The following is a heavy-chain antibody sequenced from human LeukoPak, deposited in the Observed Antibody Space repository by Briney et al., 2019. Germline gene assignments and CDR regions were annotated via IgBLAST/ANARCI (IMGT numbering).Heavy chain of an antibody. V-gene: IGHV4-59*01. J-gene: IGHJ4*02. CDR1: GGSISSYY. Sequence: SETLSLTCTVSGGSISSYYWSWIRQPPGKGLEWIGYMYYSGSSGSTNYNPSLKSRVTISVDTSKNQFSLKLSSVTAADTAVYYCARGKNTVTLDYWGQGTLVTVSS. CDR2: MYYSGSSGST. D-gene: IGHD4-17*01. CDR3: ARGKNTVTLDY.